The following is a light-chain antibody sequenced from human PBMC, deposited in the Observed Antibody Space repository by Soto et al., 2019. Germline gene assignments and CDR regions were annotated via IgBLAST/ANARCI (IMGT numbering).Light chain of an antibody. J-gene: IGLJ2*01. Sequence: QSVLTQPPSVSGGPGQRVTISCTGRSSNIGAVYDVHWYRQFPGTAPKLLIYGNSNRPSGVPDRFSGSKSGTSASLAITGLQAEDEADYYCQSYDSTLGGSVFGGGTKLTVL. V-gene: IGLV1-40*01. CDR1: SSNIGAVYD. CDR3: QSYDSTLGGSV. CDR2: GNS.